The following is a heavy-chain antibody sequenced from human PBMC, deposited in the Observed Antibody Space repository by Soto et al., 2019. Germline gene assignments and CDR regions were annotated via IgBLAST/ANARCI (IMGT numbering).Heavy chain of an antibody. D-gene: IGHD2-8*02. CDR1: GGSFSGYY. CDR3: ARDKITGLFDY. CDR2: INHSGST. V-gene: IGHV4-34*01. Sequence: PSDILSRTFSFYGGSFSGYYWTWIRQPPGTGLEWIGEINHSGSTNYNPSLKSRVTISVDTSKNQFSLKLTSVTAADTAVYYCARDKITGLFDYWGQG. J-gene: IGHJ4*02.